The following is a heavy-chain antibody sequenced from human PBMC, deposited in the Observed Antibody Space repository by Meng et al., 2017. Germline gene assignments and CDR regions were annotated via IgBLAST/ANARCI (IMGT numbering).Heavy chain of an antibody. CDR1: GFTFSSYE. J-gene: IGHJ4*02. CDR2: ISSSGSTI. Sequence: GESLKISCAASGFTFSSYEMNWVRQAPGKGLEWVSYISSSGSTIYYADSVKGRFTISRDNAKNSLYLQMNSLRAEDTAVYYCARYYGSGSYRFPRFDYWGQGTLVTVSS. D-gene: IGHD3-10*01. CDR3: ARYYGSGSYRFPRFDY. V-gene: IGHV3-48*03.